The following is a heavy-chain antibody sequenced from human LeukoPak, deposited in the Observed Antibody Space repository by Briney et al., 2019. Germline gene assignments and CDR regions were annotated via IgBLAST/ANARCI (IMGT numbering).Heavy chain of an antibody. D-gene: IGHD6-13*01. CDR3: ARGGGFGSSWYEAY. Sequence: ASVKVSCKASGYTFTGYYMHWVRQAPGQGLEWMGWINPNSGGTNYAQKFRGRVTMTSDTSINTTYMELSGLTPDDTALYYCARGGGFGSSWYEAYWGQGTLVTVSS. V-gene: IGHV1-2*02. CDR1: GYTFTGYY. CDR2: INPNSGGT. J-gene: IGHJ4*02.